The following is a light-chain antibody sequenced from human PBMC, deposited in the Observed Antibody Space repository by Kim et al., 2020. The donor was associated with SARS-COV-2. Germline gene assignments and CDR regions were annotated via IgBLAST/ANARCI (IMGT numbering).Light chain of an antibody. CDR2: DNN. J-gene: IGLJ2*01. Sequence: QKVTLSCSGSSSNIGNNYVSWYQQLPGTAPKLLIYDNNKRPSGIPDRFSGSKSGTSATLGITGLQTGDEADYYCGTWDSSLSAGVVFGGGTKLTVL. CDR3: GTWDSSLSAGVV. CDR1: SSNIGNNY. V-gene: IGLV1-51*01.